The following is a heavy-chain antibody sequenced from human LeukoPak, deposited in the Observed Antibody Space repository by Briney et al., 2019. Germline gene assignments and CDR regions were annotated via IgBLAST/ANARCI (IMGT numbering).Heavy chain of an antibody. J-gene: IGHJ6*02. CDR1: GFGKNGYG. V-gene: IGHV3-33*01. D-gene: IGHD6-19*01. Sequence: PGRSLSLSCSGAGFGKNGYGRRWGRKDPGKGLEWVAVIWYAESSTYYADSVKGRFTISRDNSKKTVYLQMNSLRVEDTGVYYCARDGSFGRDVWGQGTTVTVSS. CDR2: IWYAESST. CDR3: ARDGSFGRDV.